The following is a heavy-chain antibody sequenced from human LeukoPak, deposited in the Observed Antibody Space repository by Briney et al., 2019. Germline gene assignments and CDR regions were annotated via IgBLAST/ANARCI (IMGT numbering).Heavy chain of an antibody. D-gene: IGHD4-23*01. J-gene: IGHJ4*02. CDR1: GFSFSTYW. V-gene: IGHV3-7*01. Sequence: TGGSLRLSCAASGFSFSTYWMRWARQTPGKGLEWVANIKGDGSEINYVDSVKGRFTISRDNAKNSLSLQMNSLTADDTGVYYCAREGLPYGGDHWGQGTLVTVSS. CDR2: IKGDGSEI. CDR3: AREGLPYGGDH.